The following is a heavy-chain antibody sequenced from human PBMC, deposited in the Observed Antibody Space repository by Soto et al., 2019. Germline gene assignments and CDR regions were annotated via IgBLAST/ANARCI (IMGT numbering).Heavy chain of an antibody. D-gene: IGHD3-16*01. CDR2: IYYSGST. CDR3: ARPHSRGRVTTFSY. CDR1: GGSISSSSYY. Sequence: QLQLQESGPGLVKPSETLSLTCPVSGGSISSSSYYWGWIRQPPGKGLEWIGGIYYSGSTYYNPSLKSRVTIPVDTSKNQFPLKLSSVTAADTAVYYCARPHSRGRVTTFSYWGQGTLVTVSS. V-gene: IGHV4-39*01. J-gene: IGHJ4*02.